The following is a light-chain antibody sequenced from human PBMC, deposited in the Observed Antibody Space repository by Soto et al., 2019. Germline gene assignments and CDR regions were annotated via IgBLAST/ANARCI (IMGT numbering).Light chain of an antibody. J-gene: IGKJ5*01. CDR2: GAS. CDR1: PTISSY. CDR3: QHYLNYPIT. V-gene: IGKV1-39*01. Sequence: DIQMTQSPSSLSASVGDRVTITCLASPTISSYLNWYQQKPGKAPKLLISGASDLHGGVPSRFSGSGSRTDFTLTITHLQSEDFATYYCQHYLNYPITFGQGTRLEIK.